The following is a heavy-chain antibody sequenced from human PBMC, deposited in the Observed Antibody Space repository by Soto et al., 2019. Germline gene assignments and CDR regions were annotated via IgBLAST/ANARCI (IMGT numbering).Heavy chain of an antibody. CDR2: IVVGSGNT. CDR3: AAVGIAAAGYYYYYGMDV. V-gene: IGHV1-58*01. CDR1: GFTFTSSA. D-gene: IGHD6-13*01. Sequence: SVKVSCKASGFTFTSSAVQWVRQARGQRLEWIGWIVVGSGNTNYAQKFQERVTITRDVSTSTAYMELSSLRSEDTAVYYCAAVGIAAAGYYYYYGMDVWGQ. J-gene: IGHJ6*02.